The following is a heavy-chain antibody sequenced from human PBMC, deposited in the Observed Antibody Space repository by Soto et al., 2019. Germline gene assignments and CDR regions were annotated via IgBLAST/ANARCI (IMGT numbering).Heavy chain of an antibody. CDR2: ISSSSDYI. CDR1: GFTFNSYT. Sequence: GGSLRLACAACGFTFNSYTMNWVRQAPGKGLEWVSSISSSSDYIYYADSMKGRVTISRDDAKNSLFLDMNSLTGEDTAVYYCARARVYATGPLDFWGQGTLVTVYS. V-gene: IGHV3-21*06. D-gene: IGHD6-13*01. J-gene: IGHJ4*02. CDR3: ARARVYATGPLDF.